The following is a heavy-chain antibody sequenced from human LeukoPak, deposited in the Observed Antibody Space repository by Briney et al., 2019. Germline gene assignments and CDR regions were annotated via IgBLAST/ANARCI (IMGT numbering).Heavy chain of an antibody. V-gene: IGHV3-15*01. CDR1: GGSTTSYY. J-gene: IGHJ4*02. Sequence: ETLSLTCTVSGGSTTSYYWSWIRQPPGKGLEWVGRIKSKTDGGTTDYAAPVKGRFTVSRDDSKNTLYLQMNSLKTEDTAVYYCTGGHYDSSGYLGWGQGTLVTVSS. CDR3: TGGHYDSSGYLG. D-gene: IGHD3-22*01. CDR2: IKSKTDGGTT.